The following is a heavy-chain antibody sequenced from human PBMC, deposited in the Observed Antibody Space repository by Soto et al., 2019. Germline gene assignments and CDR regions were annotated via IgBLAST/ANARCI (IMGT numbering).Heavy chain of an antibody. D-gene: IGHD2-21*02. CDR1: GGSFSGYY. CDR2: INRSGST. V-gene: IGHV4-34*01. CDR3: AVTYYYYGMDV. J-gene: IGHJ6*02. Sequence: PSETLSLTCAVYGGSFSGYYWSWIRQPPGKGLEWIGEINRSGSTNYNPSLKSRVTISVDTSKNQFSLKLSSVTAADTAVYYCAVTYYYYGMDVWGQGTTVTVSS.